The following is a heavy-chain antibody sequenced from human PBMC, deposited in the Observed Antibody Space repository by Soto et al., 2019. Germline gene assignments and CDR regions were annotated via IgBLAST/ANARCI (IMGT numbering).Heavy chain of an antibody. Sequence: KPSETLSLTCTVSGGSISSGGYYWSWIRQHPGKGLEWIGYIYYSGSTYYNPSLKSRVTISVDTSKNQFSLRLSSVTAADTAVYYCARVECSSSWYYGMDVWGQGTTVTVSS. V-gene: IGHV4-31*03. CDR3: ARVECSSSWYYGMDV. CDR2: IYYSGST. CDR1: GGSISSGGYY. D-gene: IGHD6-13*01. J-gene: IGHJ6*02.